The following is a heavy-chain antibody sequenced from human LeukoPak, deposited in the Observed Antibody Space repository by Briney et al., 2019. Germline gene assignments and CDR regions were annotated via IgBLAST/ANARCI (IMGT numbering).Heavy chain of an antibody. J-gene: IGHJ5*01. CDR2: INSDGIST. V-gene: IGHV3-74*01. CDR3: ARVATTMVRNALDS. Sequence: GGSLRLSCAASGFTFSSYGMHWVRQAPGKGLVWVSRINSDGISTSYADSVKGRFTISRDNAKNTLYLQMNSLRAEDTAVYYCARVATTMVRNALDSWGQGTLVTVSS. D-gene: IGHD3-10*01. CDR1: GFTFSSYG.